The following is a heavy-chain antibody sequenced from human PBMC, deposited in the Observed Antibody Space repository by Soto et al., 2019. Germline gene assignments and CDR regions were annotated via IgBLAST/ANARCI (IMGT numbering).Heavy chain of an antibody. CDR1: GGSLSSYD. D-gene: IGHD6-19*01. CDR2: IYYSGST. Sequence: SETLSLTCTVSGGSLSSYDWSWIRQPPGKGLEWIGCIYYSGSTNYNPSLKSRVTISVDTSKNQFSLKLSSVTAADTAVYYCARRDSCCWYGEDSYDIYVWAKRTTLPVS. J-gene: IGHJ6*03. V-gene: IGHV4-59*01. CDR3: ARRDSCCWYGEDSYDIYV.